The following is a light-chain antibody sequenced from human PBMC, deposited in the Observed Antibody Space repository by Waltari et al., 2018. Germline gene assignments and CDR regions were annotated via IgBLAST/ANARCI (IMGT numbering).Light chain of an antibody. V-gene: IGLV8-61*01. CDR2: KGN. Sequence: QTVVTQEPSLSVSPGGTVTLPCALSSASISTTSYASWYQQTPGQAPRTLVYKGNTRSSGVPDRFSGSILGNKAALTITGAQADDESHYYCLLYMGSGIWVFGGGTKLTVL. CDR1: SASISTTSY. J-gene: IGLJ3*02. CDR3: LLYMGSGIWV.